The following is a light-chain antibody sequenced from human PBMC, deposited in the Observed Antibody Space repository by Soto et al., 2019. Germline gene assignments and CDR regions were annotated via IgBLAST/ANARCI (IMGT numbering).Light chain of an antibody. CDR2: SNN. CDR3: AAWDDSLNVWV. J-gene: IGLJ3*02. Sequence: QSVLTQPPSASGTPGQRVTISCSGSSSNIGSNTVNWYQQLPGTAPKLHIYSNNQRPSGVPDRFSGSKSGTSASLAISGLQSEDEADYYCAAWDDSLNVWVFGGGTKLTVL. CDR1: SSNIGSNT. V-gene: IGLV1-44*01.